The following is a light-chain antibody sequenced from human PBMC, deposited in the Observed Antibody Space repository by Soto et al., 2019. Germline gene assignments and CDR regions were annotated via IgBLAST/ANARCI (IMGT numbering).Light chain of an antibody. CDR2: SAS. CDR3: QQSYSTPGPLT. J-gene: IGKJ4*01. V-gene: IGKV1-39*01. Sequence: DIQMTQSPSSLSASVGDRVTITCRASQSISNYVNWYQQRPGKAPRVLIFSASTLQSGVPSRFSGSGSGTDFTLTISSLEPEDFGTYFCQQSYSTPGPLTFGGGTRVDIK. CDR1: QSISNY.